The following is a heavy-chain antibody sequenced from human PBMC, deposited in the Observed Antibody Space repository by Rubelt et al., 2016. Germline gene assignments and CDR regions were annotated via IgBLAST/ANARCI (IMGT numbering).Heavy chain of an antibody. V-gene: IGHV5-51*03. D-gene: IGHD5-18*01. J-gene: IGHJ4*02. CDR1: GYSFTTYW. Sequence: EVQLEQSGAEVKKPGESLKISCKGSGYSFTTYWIGWVRQMPGKGLEWVGIIYPGDSDTRYRRPFLGQVTSAADKSISTAYLQWSSQKASDTAMFYCARLDGKTSMAPRGGFDYWGQGTLVTVSS. CDR2: IYPGDSDT. CDR3: ARLDGKTSMAPRGGFDY.